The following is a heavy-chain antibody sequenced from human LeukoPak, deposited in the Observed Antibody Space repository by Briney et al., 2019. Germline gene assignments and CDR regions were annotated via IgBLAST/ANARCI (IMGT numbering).Heavy chain of an antibody. D-gene: IGHD3-22*01. CDR3: ARGGYYDSSGTFTDAFDI. Sequence: PSETLSLTCAVSGGSISSGGYSWSWIRQPPGKGLEWIGYIYHSGSTSYNPSLKSRVTISVDRSKNQFSLKLSSVTAADTAVYYCARGGYYDSSGTFTDAFDIWGQGTMVTVSS. V-gene: IGHV4-30-2*01. CDR2: IYHSGST. J-gene: IGHJ3*02. CDR1: GGSISSGGYS.